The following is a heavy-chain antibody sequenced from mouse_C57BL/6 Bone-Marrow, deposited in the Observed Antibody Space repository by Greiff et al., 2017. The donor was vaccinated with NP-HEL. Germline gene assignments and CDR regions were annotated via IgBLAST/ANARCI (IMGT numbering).Heavy chain of an antibody. J-gene: IGHJ2*01. D-gene: IGHD2-1*01. CDR3: ARIYYGNYFYYFDY. Sequence: VKLMESGPGLVAPSQSLSITCTVSGFSLTSYAISWVRQPPGKGLEWLGVIWTGGGTNYNSALKSRLSISKDNSKSQVFLKMNSLQTDDTARYYCARIYYGNYFYYFDYWGQGTTLTVSS. CDR2: IWTGGGT. V-gene: IGHV2-9-1*01. CDR1: GFSLTSYA.